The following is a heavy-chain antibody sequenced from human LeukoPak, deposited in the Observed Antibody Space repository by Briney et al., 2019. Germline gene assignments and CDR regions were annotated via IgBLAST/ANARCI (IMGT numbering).Heavy chain of an antibody. D-gene: IGHD3-3*01. V-gene: IGHV4-31*03. CDR1: GGSISSGGYY. CDR3: ARSELGVVYFDY. J-gene: IGHJ4*02. Sequence: SETLSLTCTVSGGSISSGGYYWSWIRQHPGKGLEWIGYIYYSGSTYYNPSLKSRVTISVDTSKNQFSLKLSSVTAADTAVYYCARSELGVVYFDYWGQGTLVTVSS. CDR2: IYYSGST.